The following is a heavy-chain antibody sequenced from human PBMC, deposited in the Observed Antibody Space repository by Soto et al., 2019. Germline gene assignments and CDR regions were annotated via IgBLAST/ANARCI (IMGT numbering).Heavy chain of an antibody. V-gene: IGHV3-53*01. CDR1: GFSVSSNF. J-gene: IGHJ6*02. CDR2: MYSSGTT. D-gene: IGHD6-6*01. CDR3: ASSSRHDYNSDMDT. Sequence: GGSLRLSCAVSGFSVSSNFMSWVRQAPGKGLEWVSVMYSSGTTHDADSVKGRFTISRDNSKNTVYLELNSLRVDDTAVYYCASSSRHDYNSDMDTWGQGTWVTFSS.